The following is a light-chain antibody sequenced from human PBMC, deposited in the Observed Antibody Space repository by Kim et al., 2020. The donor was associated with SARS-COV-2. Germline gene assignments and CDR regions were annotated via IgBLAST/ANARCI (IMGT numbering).Light chain of an antibody. V-gene: IGKV1-39*01. CDR2: SAS. CDR1: QSISVY. J-gene: IGKJ1*01. Sequence: ASVHDRVTLTCRASQSISVYLNWYQHKTGKAPKLLIYSASTLQSGVPSRFGGSGSWTEFTLTISSLQPEDFTTYYCQQSYNTPWTFGQGTKVDIK. CDR3: QQSYNTPWT.